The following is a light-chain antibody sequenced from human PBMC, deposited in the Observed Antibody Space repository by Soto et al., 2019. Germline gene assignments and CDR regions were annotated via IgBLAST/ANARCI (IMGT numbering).Light chain of an antibody. V-gene: IGKV3-20*01. J-gene: IGKJ1*01. Sequence: PGESASLSCRASQHITSIYLAWYQQKPGRAPRLLVYGTSNRATGIPDRFSGSGSGTDFTLTISRLEPEDCEVYYCQDASILPLTSGKGSKVDIX. CDR3: QDASILPLT. CDR2: GTS. CDR1: QHITSIY.